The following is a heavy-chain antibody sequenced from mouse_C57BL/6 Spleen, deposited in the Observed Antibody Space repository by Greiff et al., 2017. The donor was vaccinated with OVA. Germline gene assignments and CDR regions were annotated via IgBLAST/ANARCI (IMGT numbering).Heavy chain of an antibody. V-gene: IGHV1-82*01. CDR1: GYAFSSSW. Sequence: VKLMESGPELVKPGASVKISCKASGYAFSSSWMNWVKQRPGKGLEWIGRIYPGDGDTNYNGKFKGKATLTADKSSSTAYMQLSSLTSEDAAVYYCARDTVHYFDYWGQGTTRTVSS. J-gene: IGHJ2*01. CDR2: IYPGDGDT. D-gene: IGHD1-1*01. CDR3: ARDTVHYFDY.